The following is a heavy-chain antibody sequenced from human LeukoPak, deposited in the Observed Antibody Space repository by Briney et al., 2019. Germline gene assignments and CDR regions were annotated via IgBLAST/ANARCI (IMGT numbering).Heavy chain of an antibody. J-gene: IGHJ4*02. V-gene: IGHV3-53*01. CDR1: GFTVSSNY. CDR3: ARDSDSSTWAFDY. Sequence: PGGSLRLSCAASGFTVSSNYMSWVRQAPGKGLEWVSVIYSGGSTYYADSVKGRFTISRDNSKNTLYLQMNSLRAEDTAVYYCARDSDSSTWAFDYWGQGAVVTVSS. CDR2: IYSGGST. D-gene: IGHD6-13*01.